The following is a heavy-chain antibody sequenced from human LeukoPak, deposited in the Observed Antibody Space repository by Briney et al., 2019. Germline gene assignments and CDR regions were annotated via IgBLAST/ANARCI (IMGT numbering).Heavy chain of an antibody. D-gene: IGHD5/OR15-5a*01. CDR2: ISSSSGYI. V-gene: IGHV3-21*01. CDR3: ARDSGGSVGGDFDC. J-gene: IGHJ4*02. CDR1: GFIFSNYD. Sequence: KPGGSLRLSCAVSGFIFSNYDMNWVRQAPEKGLEWVSSISSSSGYIFYGDSVKGRFTISRDSPKNSLYLQMNSLRVEDTAVYYCARDSGGSVGGDFDCWGQGTLVTVSS.